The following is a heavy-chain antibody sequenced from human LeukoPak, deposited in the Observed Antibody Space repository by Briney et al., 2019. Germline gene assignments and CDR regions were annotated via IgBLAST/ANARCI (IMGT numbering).Heavy chain of an antibody. CDR2: ISSSSSYI. CDR3: ARVYRSGWYDAFDI. D-gene: IGHD6-19*01. Sequence: GGSLRLSCAASGFTFSSYSMNWVRQAPGKGLEWVSSISSSSSYIYYADSVKGRFTISRDNAKNSLYLLMNSLRAEDTAVYYCARVYRSGWYDAFDIWGQGTMVTVSS. CDR1: GFTFSSYS. J-gene: IGHJ3*02. V-gene: IGHV3-21*01.